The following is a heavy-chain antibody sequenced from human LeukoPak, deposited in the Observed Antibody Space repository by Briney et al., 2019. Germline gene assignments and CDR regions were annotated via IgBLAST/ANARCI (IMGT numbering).Heavy chain of an antibody. CDR3: ASSYVNSWPKDRIFDY. J-gene: IGHJ4*02. CDR2: IRNKARSYTP. V-gene: IGHV3-72*01. D-gene: IGHD3-16*01. Sequence: GGSLRLSCAASGFTFSDHQMHWVRQAPGKGLEWVGRIRNKARSYTPEYAASVKGRFTISRDDSKISVYLQMNSLDTEDAAVYFCASSYVNSWPKDRIFDYWGRGTLVTVSS. CDR1: GFTFSDHQ.